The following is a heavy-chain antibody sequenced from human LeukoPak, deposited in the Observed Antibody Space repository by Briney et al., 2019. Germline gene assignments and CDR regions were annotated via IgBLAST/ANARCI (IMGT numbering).Heavy chain of an antibody. J-gene: IGHJ6*02. V-gene: IGHV3-11*01. CDR1: GFTFSDYY. CDR2: ISSSGSTI. D-gene: IGHD3-10*01. Sequence: GGSLRLSCAASGFTFSDYYMSWIRQAPGKGLEWVSYISSSGSTIYYADSVKGRFTVSRDNAKNSLYLQMNSLRAEDTAVYYCASRKSLLWFGEFRYGMDVWGQGTTVTVSS. CDR3: ASRKSLLWFGEFRYGMDV.